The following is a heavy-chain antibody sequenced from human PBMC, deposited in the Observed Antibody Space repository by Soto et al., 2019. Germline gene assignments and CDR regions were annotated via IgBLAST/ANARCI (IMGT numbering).Heavy chain of an antibody. CDR1: GGSISSYY. D-gene: IGHD3-22*01. V-gene: IGHV4-59*01. CDR3: ARGRYDSSGYYAPWDYYYGMDV. CDR2: IYYSGST. Sequence: PSETLSLTCTVSGGSISSYYWSWLRQPPEKGLEWIGYIYYSGSTNYNPSLKSRVTISVDTSKNQFSLKLSSVTAADTAVYYCARGRYDSSGYYAPWDYYYGMDVWGQGTTVTVSS. J-gene: IGHJ6*02.